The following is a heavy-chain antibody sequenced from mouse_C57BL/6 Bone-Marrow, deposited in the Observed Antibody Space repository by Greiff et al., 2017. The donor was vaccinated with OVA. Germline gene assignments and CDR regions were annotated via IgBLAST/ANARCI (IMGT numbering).Heavy chain of an antibody. V-gene: IGHV14-3*01. CDR3: SRGDY. J-gene: IGHJ2*01. CDR2: IYPDDGNT. CDR1: GFTFTNYY. Sequence: EVQLQQSVAELVRPGASVKLSCTASGFTFTNYYMRWVKQRPAHGLEWIGGIYPDDGNTNYAPKFKGKATLTADTSSNTAYQQHSSLTSEDTASYYGSRGDYWGKGTTLTVSS.